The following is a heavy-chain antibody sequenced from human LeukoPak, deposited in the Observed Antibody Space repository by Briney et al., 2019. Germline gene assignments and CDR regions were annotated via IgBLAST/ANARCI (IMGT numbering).Heavy chain of an antibody. CDR1: GFTFSSYG. J-gene: IGHJ3*01. CDR3: ARRYCSTCPTGHAFDL. Sequence: GSLRLSCAASGFTFSSYGMHWVRQAPGKGLEWVAVISYDGSNKYYADSVKGRFTISRDNSKNTLYLQLNSLRAEDTAVYYCARRYCSTCPTGHAFDLWGQGTMVTVSS. V-gene: IGHV3-30*03. D-gene: IGHD2-2*01. CDR2: ISYDGSNK.